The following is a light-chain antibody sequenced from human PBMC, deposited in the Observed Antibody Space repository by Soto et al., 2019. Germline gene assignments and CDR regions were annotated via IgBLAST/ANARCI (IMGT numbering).Light chain of an antibody. J-gene: IGLJ1*01. CDR2: TNN. CDR1: SSNIESHP. Sequence: QSVVTQPPSASGTPGQRITISCSGSSSNIESHPVNWYQQVPGTAPKLLITTNNQRPSGVPDRFSGSKSGASASRAISGLQPEDEATYYCATWDDSRKGVFGTGTKLTVL. CDR3: ATWDDSRKGV. V-gene: IGLV1-44*01.